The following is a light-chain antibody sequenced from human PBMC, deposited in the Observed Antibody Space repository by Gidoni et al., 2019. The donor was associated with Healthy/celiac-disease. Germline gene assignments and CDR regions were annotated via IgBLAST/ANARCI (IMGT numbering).Light chain of an antibody. V-gene: IGKV3-11*01. J-gene: IGKJ4*01. CDR1: QSVSSS. CDR3: QQRSNWPPLT. Sequence: EIVLTQSPAILSLFPGERATLSCRASQSVSSSLAWYQQKPGQAPRLLIYDASNRATGIPARFSGSGSGTDFNLTISSLEPEDFAVYYCQQRSNWPPLTFGGGTKVDI. CDR2: DAS.